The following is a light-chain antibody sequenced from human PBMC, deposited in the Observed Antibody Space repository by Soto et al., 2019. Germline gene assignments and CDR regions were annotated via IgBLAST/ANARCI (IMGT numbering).Light chain of an antibody. CDR2: GAS. V-gene: IGKV3-15*01. CDR3: QQYNNWHPWT. Sequence: ELLLTQSPSPLTLSPGARATLSCRASQSVSSSYLAWYQQKPGHAPRLPIYGASTRTTGIPARFSGSGSGTEFTLTIGSLQSEDFLVHYCQQYNNWHPWTFGQGTKVDIK. CDR1: QSVSSSY. J-gene: IGKJ1*01.